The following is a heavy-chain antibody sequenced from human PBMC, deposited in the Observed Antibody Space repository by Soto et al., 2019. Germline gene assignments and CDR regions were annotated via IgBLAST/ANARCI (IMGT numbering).Heavy chain of an antibody. J-gene: IGHJ4*02. Sequence: QVQLVESGGGVVQPGRSLRLSCAASGFTFSSYAMHWVRQAPGKGLEWVAVISYDGSNKYYADSVKGRFTISRDNSKNTLYLQMNSLRAEDTAVYYCASITVTTFDYWDRGTLVTVSS. D-gene: IGHD4-17*01. V-gene: IGHV3-30-3*01. CDR3: ASITVTTFDY. CDR1: GFTFSSYA. CDR2: ISYDGSNK.